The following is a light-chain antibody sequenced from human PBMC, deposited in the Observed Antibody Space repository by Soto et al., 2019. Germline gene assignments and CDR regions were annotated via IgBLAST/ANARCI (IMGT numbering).Light chain of an antibody. CDR2: AAS. CDR3: KQSYSTLIT. Sequence: DIQMTQSPSSLSASVGDRVTITCRASQSISSYLNWYQQKPGKAPKLLIYAASSLQSGVPSRFSGRGYGTDFTLTIRSLPTEDFATYYCKQSYSTLITFGNGTRLEIK. CDR1: QSISSY. J-gene: IGKJ5*01. V-gene: IGKV1-39*01.